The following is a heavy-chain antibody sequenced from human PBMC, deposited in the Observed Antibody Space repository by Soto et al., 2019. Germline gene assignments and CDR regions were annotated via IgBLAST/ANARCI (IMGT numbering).Heavy chain of an antibody. Sequence: EVQLVESGGGLVQPGRSLRLSCAASGFTFDDYAMHWVRQAPGKGLEWVSGISWNSGSIGYADSVKGRFTISRDNAKNSLYLQMNSLRAEDTALYYCAKGYWVDTAMVTHFDYWGQGTLVTVSS. J-gene: IGHJ4*02. V-gene: IGHV3-9*01. CDR1: GFTFDDYA. D-gene: IGHD5-18*01. CDR2: ISWNSGSI. CDR3: AKGYWVDTAMVTHFDY.